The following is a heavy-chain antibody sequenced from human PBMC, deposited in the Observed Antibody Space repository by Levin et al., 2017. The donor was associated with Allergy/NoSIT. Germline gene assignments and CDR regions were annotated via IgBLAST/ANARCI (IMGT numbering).Heavy chain of an antibody. D-gene: IGHD2-2*02. CDR3: ARPRRRDIVVVPAAIGPYYGMDV. V-gene: IGHV3-48*01. J-gene: IGHJ6*02. Sequence: GTLSLTCAASGFTFSSYSMNWVRQAPGKGLEWVSYISSSSSTIYYADAVKGRFTISRDNAKNSLYLQMNSLRAEDTAVYYCARPRRRDIVVVPAAIGPYYGMDVWGQGTTVTVSS. CDR2: ISSSSSTI. CDR1: GFTFSSYS.